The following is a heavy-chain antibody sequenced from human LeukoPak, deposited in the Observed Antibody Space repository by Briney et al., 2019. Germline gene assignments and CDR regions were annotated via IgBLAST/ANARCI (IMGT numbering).Heavy chain of an antibody. CDR3: ARDLGITFGGVIGPFDY. Sequence: PGRSLRLSCAASGFTFSSYGMHWVRQAPGKGLEWVAVIPYDGSNKYYADSVKGRFTISRDNSKNTLYLQMNSLRAEDTAVYYCARDLGITFGGVIGPFDYWGQGTLVTVSS. V-gene: IGHV3-30*03. CDR2: IPYDGSNK. CDR1: GFTFSSYG. J-gene: IGHJ4*02. D-gene: IGHD3-16*02.